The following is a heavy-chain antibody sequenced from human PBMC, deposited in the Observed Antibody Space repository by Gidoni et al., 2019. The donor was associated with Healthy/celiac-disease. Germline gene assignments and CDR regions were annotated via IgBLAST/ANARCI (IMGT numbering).Heavy chain of an antibody. D-gene: IGHD3-22*01. Sequence: QVQLVQSGAEVKKPGASVKVSCMASGYIFTSYYMHWVRQAPGQGLEWMGISNPSGGSTSDAQKFQGRVTMTRDTYTSTVYMELSSLRSEDTAVYYCARDHINLYYDSSGIAFDIWGQGTMVTVSS. V-gene: IGHV1-46*01. J-gene: IGHJ3*02. CDR1: GYIFTSYY. CDR2: SNPSGGST. CDR3: ARDHINLYYDSSGIAFDI.